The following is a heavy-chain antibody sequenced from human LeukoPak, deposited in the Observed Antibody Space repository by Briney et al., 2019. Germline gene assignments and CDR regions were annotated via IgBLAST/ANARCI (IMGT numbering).Heavy chain of an antibody. D-gene: IGHD3-9*01. CDR3: AKPYSGTILTGWFDP. J-gene: IGHJ5*02. Sequence: GGSLRLSCAASGFTFSSYAMTWVRQAPGKGLEWVSIISGSGGSTSYADSVKGRFTISRDNSKNTLYLQMNSLRAEDTALYYCAKPYSGTILTGWFDPWGQGTLVTVSS. CDR1: GFTFSSYA. V-gene: IGHV3-23*01. CDR2: ISGSGGST.